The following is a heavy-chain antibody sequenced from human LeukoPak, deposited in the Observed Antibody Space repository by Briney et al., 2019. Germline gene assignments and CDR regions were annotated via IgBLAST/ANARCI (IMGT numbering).Heavy chain of an antibody. Sequence: KDGGSLKISCKCSRFSFTSYWIGWVRQMPGKGLEGMGILYPGDSDTRYSPSFQGEATIAADKSISPAYLQWSSLKASDTAMYYCASLGGSYPLTPYSMDVWGKGTTVTVSS. CDR1: RFSFTSYW. V-gene: IGHV5-51*01. CDR3: ASLGGSYPLTPYSMDV. CDR2: LYPGDSDT. J-gene: IGHJ6*03. D-gene: IGHD1-26*01.